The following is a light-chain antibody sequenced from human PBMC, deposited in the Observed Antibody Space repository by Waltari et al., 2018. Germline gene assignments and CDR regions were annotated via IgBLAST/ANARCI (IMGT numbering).Light chain of an antibody. CDR1: QSVGTY. Sequence: EIVLTQSPAILSFSPGERATLSCRASQSVGTYLAWYQQRPGQSPRLLIYDAYYRATGIPARFSGSGSETDFTLTIGSLQPEDFAVYYCQQRRNWPLTFGGGTRVQ. V-gene: IGKV3-11*01. J-gene: IGKJ4*01. CDR2: DAY. CDR3: QQRRNWPLT.